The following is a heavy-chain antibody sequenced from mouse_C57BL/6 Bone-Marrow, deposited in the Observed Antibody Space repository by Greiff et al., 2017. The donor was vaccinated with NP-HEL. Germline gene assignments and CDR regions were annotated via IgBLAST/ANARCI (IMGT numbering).Heavy chain of an antibody. V-gene: IGHV1-64*01. Sequence: VQLQQSGAELVKPGASVKLSCKASGYTFTSYWMHWVKQRPGQGLEWIGMIHPNSGSTNYNEKFKSKATLTVDKSSSTAYMQLSSLTSEDSAVYYCARWGIYYGNYRAYWGQGTLVTVSA. CDR1: GYTFTSYW. CDR3: ARWGIYYGNYRAY. J-gene: IGHJ3*01. D-gene: IGHD2-1*01. CDR2: IHPNSGST.